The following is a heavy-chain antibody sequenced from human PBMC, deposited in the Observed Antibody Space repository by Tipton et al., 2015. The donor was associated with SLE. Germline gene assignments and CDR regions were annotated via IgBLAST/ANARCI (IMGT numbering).Heavy chain of an antibody. CDR2: IYYSGST. CDR3: AREKAGGSGKKLYFAY. V-gene: IGHV4-39*07. CDR1: GGPISSSSYY. D-gene: IGHD3-10*01. J-gene: IGHJ4*02. Sequence: TLSLTCTVSGGPISSSSYYWGWIRQPPGKGLEWIGSIYYSGSTYYNPSLKSRVTISVDTSKNQFSLRLSSVTAADTAVYYCAREKAGGSGKKLYFAYWGQGALVPASS.